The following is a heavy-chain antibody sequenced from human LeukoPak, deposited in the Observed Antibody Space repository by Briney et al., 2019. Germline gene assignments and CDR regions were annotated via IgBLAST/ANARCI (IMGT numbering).Heavy chain of an antibody. V-gene: IGHV3-20*04. CDR2: INWNGGST. CDR3: ARERTYYYDSNPDYFDY. Sequence: GGSLRLSCAASGLTFDDYGMSWVRQAPGKGLEWVSGINWNGGSTGYADSVKGRFTISRDNAKNSLYLQLNSLRAGDTALYYCARERTYYYDSNPDYFDYWGQGTLVTVSS. D-gene: IGHD3-22*01. J-gene: IGHJ4*02. CDR1: GLTFDDYG.